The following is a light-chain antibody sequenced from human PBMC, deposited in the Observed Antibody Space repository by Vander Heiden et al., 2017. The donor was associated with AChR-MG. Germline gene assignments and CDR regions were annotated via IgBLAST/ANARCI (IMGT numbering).Light chain of an antibody. J-gene: IGLJ2*01. Sequence: QSVLTQPPPASGAPGQRVTISCTGSSSNIGAGYDVHWYQQLPGTAPKLLIYGNSNRPSGVPDRFSGSKSGTSASLAITGLQAEDEADYYCQSYDSSLSGPVVFGGGTKLTVL. CDR3: QSYDSSLSGPVV. CDR1: SSNIGAGYD. CDR2: GNS. V-gene: IGLV1-40*01.